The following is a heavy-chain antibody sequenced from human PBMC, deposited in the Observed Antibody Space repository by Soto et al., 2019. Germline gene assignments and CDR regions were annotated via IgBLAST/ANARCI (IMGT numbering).Heavy chain of an antibody. V-gene: IGHV3-33*01. CDR3: ARGAAMVRYFDY. CDR1: GFTFSSYG. J-gene: IGHJ4*02. Sequence: QVQLVESGGGVVQPGRSLRLSCAASGFTFSSYGMHWVRQAPGKGLEWVAVIWYDGSNKYYADSVKGRFTISRDNSKNTLYLQMNSLRAEDTAVYYCARGAAMVRYFDYWGQGTLVTVSS. D-gene: IGHD3-10*01. CDR2: IWYDGSNK.